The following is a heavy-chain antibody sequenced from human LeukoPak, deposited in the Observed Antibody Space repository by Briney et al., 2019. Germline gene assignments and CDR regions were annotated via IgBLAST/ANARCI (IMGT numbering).Heavy chain of an antibody. Sequence: GGSLRLSCAASGFTFSSYGMHWVRQAPGKGLEWVAVISYDGSNKYYADSVKGRFTISRDNSKNTLYLQMNSLRAEDTAVYYCARDLRYGSGSYSDYWGQGTLVTVSS. CDR1: GFTFSSYG. CDR3: ARDLRYGSGSYSDY. CDR2: ISYDGSNK. J-gene: IGHJ4*02. V-gene: IGHV3-30*03. D-gene: IGHD3-10*01.